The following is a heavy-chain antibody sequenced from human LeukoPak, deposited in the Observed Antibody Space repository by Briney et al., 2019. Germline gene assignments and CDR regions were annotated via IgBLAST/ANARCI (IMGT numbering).Heavy chain of an antibody. CDR2: INHSGST. CDR1: GGSFSGYY. J-gene: IGHJ5*02. D-gene: IGHD3-10*01. CDR3: ARVSVRITMVRGPRSAYNWFDP. V-gene: IGHV4-34*01. Sequence: SETLSLTCAVYGGSFSGYYWSWIRQPPGKGLEWIGEINHSGSTNYNPSLKSRVTISVDTSKNQFSLKLSSVTAADTAVYYCARVSVRITMVRGPRSAYNWFDPWGQGALVTVSS.